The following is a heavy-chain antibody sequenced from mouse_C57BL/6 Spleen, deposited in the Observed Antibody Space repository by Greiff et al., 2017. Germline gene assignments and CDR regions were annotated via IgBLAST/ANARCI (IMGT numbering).Heavy chain of an antibody. V-gene: IGHV1-81*01. CDR3: AGGAWFAY. CDR1: GYTFTSYG. J-gene: IGHJ3*01. Sequence: QVQLKESGAELARPGASVKLSCKASGYTFTSYGISWVKQRTGQGLEWIGEIYPRSGNTYYNEKFKGKATLTANKSSSKAYMELRSLTSEDSSVXFGAGGAWFAYWGQGTLVTVSA. CDR2: IYPRSGNT.